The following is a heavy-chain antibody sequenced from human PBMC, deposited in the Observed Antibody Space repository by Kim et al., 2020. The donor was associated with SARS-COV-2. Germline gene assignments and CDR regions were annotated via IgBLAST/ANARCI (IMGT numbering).Heavy chain of an antibody. Sequence: ASVKVSCKASGYTFTTYAICWLRQAPGQGPEWMGWIDTNTGNPTYVQGFRGRFVFSVDTSVSTAYLEISSLNIEDTAVYYCARDIYVSQSYPLNYWGQGTLVPVAS. J-gene: IGHJ4*02. CDR3: ARDIYVSQSYPLNY. V-gene: IGHV7-4-1*02. CDR1: GYTFTTYA. D-gene: IGHD3-10*01. CDR2: IDTNTGNP.